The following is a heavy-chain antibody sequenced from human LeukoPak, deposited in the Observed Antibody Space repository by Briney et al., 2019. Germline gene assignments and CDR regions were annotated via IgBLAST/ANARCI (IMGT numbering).Heavy chain of an antibody. V-gene: IGHV4-39*01. CDR3: GRPTGLGLFFLP. CDR1: GVSISSSNSY. CDR2: IYYSGNT. D-gene: IGHD1-14*01. J-gene: IGHJ4*02. Sequence: SETLSLTCTVSGVSISSSNSYWGWIRQPPGKGLEWIGSIYYSGNTYYNASLKSQVSISIDTSKNQFSLKLTSVTAADTAVYYCGRPTGLGLFFLPGGQGTLVTVSS.